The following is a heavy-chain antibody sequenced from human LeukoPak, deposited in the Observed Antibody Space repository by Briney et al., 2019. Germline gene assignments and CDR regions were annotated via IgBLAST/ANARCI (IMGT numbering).Heavy chain of an antibody. CDR3: ARGGSSSWYSFDY. CDR2: ISSSGRTI. D-gene: IGHD6-13*01. CDR1: GFNFSSYE. V-gene: IGHV3-48*03. J-gene: IGHJ4*02. Sequence: GGSLRLSCAASGFNFSSYEMNWVRQAPGKGLEWVSYISSSGRTIYYADSVKGRFTISRDNSKNTLYLQMNSLRAEDTAVYYCARGGSSSWYSFDYWGQGTLVTVSS.